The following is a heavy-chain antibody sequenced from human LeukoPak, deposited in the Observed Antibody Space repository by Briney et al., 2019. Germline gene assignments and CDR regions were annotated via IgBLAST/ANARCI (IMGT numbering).Heavy chain of an antibody. D-gene: IGHD6-13*01. CDR2: ISHSGST. V-gene: IGHV4-34*01. CDR3: ARGTIAARLSL. J-gene: IGHJ3*01. CDR1: GGSFSGYY. Sequence: SETLSLTCAVYGGSFSGYYCSWIRQPPGKGLEWIGEISHSGSTNYNPSLKSRVTISVDTSKNQFSLKLSSVTAADTAVYYCARGTIAARLSLWSQGTMVTVSS.